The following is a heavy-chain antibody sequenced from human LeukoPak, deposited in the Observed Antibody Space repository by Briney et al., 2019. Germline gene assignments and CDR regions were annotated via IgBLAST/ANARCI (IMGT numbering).Heavy chain of an antibody. J-gene: IGHJ4*02. CDR2: IKQDGSEK. D-gene: IGHD3-3*01. CDR1: GFTFSSYW. Sequence: GGSLRLSCAASGFTFSSYWMSWVRQAPGKGLEWVANIKQDGSEKYYVDSVKGRFTISRDNAKNSLYLQMNSLRAEDTAVYYCALPSLYYGFWSGYHYYFDYWGQGTLVTVSS. V-gene: IGHV3-7*01. CDR3: ALPSLYYGFWSGYHYYFDY.